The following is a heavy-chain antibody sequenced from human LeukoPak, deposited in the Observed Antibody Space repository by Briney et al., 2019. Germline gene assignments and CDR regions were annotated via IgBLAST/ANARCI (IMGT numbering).Heavy chain of an antibody. D-gene: IGHD6-19*01. V-gene: IGHV3-7*01. CDR1: GVTFSNDW. Sequence: GGSLRLSCATSGVTFSNDWMTWVRQAQGKGLEWVANIKQDGSQKNYVDSVKGRFTISRDNTKKSLFLQMNSLRAEDTGIYYCARDTSPSSRSSYFDALDMWGKGTMVTVSS. CDR3: ARDTSPSSRSSYFDALDM. CDR2: IKQDGSQK. J-gene: IGHJ3*02.